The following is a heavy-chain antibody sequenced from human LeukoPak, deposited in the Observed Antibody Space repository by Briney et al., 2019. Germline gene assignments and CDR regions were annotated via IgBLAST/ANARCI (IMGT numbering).Heavy chain of an antibody. D-gene: IGHD1-26*01. CDR3: ARDGSYKFDY. Sequence: GGSLRLSCAASGLTFSSAWMHWVRQTPGKGLVWVSRIQSDGTTTYADSVRGRYTISRDNAKNTLYLQMNNLRAEDTAVYYCARDGSYKFDYWGQGTLVTVSS. J-gene: IGHJ4*02. CDR1: GLTFSSAW. CDR2: IQSDGTT. V-gene: IGHV3-74*01.